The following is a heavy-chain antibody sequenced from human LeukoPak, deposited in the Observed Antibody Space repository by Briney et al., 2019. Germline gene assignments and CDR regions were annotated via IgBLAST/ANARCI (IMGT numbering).Heavy chain of an antibody. CDR3: ARGLSTPHTMVYAVDY. Sequence: QPGGSLRLSCAASGFTFSSYSMNWVRQAPGKGLEWGSYISSSSSTIYYADSVKGRFTISGDNAKNSLYLQMNSLRAEDTAVYYCARGLSTPHTMVYAVDYWGQGTLVTVSS. CDR1: GFTFSSYS. D-gene: IGHD2-8*01. J-gene: IGHJ4*02. V-gene: IGHV3-48*04. CDR2: ISSSSSTI.